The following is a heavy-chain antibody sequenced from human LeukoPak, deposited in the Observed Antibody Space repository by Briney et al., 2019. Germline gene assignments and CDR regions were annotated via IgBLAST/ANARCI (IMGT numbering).Heavy chain of an antibody. CDR2: IRYDGSNK. D-gene: IGHD3-10*01. CDR3: SGRYYSGFDY. Sequence: GGSLRLSCAASGFTFSSYGMHWVRQAPGKGLEWVAFIRYDGSNKYYADSVKGRFTISRDNSKNTLYLQMNSLRAEDTAVYYCSGRYYSGFDYWGQGTLVTVSS. V-gene: IGHV3-30*02. CDR1: GFTFSSYG. J-gene: IGHJ4*02.